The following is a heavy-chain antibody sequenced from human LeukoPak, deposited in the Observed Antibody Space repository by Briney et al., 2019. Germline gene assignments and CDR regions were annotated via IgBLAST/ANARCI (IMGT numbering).Heavy chain of an antibody. J-gene: IGHJ4*02. CDR2: IIPIFDTA. D-gene: IGHD1-26*01. Sequence: SVKVSCKASGGTFSSYGISWVRQAPRQGLEWMGGIIPIFDTAKYAQKLQGRVTITADESTSTAYMELSSLRSEDTAVYYCARVMWELLPVFDYWGQGTLVTVSS. CDR3: ARVMWELLPVFDY. V-gene: IGHV1-69*13. CDR1: GGTFSSYG.